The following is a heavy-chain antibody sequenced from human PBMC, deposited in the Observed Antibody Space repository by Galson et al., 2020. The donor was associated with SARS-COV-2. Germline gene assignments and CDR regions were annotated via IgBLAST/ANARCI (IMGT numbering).Heavy chain of an antibody. Sequence: SETLSLTCTVSGDSISSGYYWSWIRQHPEKGLEWIGYIYYSGTTYYNPSLRRRVSFSVDTSKNQFSLQLSSVTAADTAVYFCARSPIASRIYAMVVWGHGTTVTVSS. CDR2: IYYSGTT. CDR3: ARSPIASRIYAMVV. J-gene: IGHJ6*02. CDR1: GDSISSGYY. V-gene: IGHV4-31*03.